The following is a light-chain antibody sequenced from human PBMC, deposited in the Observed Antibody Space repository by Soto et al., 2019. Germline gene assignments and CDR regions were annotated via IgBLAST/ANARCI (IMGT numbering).Light chain of an antibody. Sequence: DIPLSQSPSFLSAAVGDRVTITCRASQDISGYLAWYQQKSGKAPKLLIYDASTLQTGVPSRFSGSGRGTEFALTISSLQPEDFATYYCQKVDSYPLTFGGGTTV. V-gene: IGKV1-9*01. J-gene: IGKJ4*01. CDR1: QDISGY. CDR2: DAS. CDR3: QKVDSYPLT.